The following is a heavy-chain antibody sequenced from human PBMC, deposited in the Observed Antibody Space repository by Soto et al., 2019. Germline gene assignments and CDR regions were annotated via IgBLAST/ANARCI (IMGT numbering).Heavy chain of an antibody. V-gene: IGHV1-69*05. J-gene: IGHJ6*02. CDR1: GDTFKNCV. CDR2: IIPLFGTT. Sequence: SVKVSCKASGDTFKNCVIIWVRQAPGQGLEWMGGIIPLFGTTDFAQRFQGRLTITTDESTTTAYMELSRLRSEDTATYYCAAELGFGKLPVVWGQGTTVTVSS. D-gene: IGHD7-27*01. CDR3: AAELGFGKLPVV.